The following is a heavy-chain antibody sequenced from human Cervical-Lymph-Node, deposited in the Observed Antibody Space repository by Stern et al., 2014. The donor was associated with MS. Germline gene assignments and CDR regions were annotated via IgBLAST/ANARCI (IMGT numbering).Heavy chain of an antibody. Sequence: QIPLQESGPTLVKPTQTLTLTCSFSGFSLDTRGVGVGWIRQPPGKALEWLALIYWNDEKRYSPSLEHRLSITKDTSKNQVVLTMTNMDPVDTGTYYCTYDPDFWGQGTLVTVSS. J-gene: IGHJ4*02. CDR1: GFSLDTRGVG. CDR3: TYDPDF. CDR2: IYWNDEK. V-gene: IGHV2-5*01.